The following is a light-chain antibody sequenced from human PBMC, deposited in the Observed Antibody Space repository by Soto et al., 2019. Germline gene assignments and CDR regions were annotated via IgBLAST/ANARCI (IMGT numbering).Light chain of an antibody. V-gene: IGKV3-15*01. CDR1: QSLSSN. J-gene: IGKJ1*01. CDR2: GAS. CDR3: HQYNNWWT. Sequence: EIVMTQSPATLSVSPGERATLSCRASQSLSSNLAWYQQKPGQAPRLLIYGASTRATGIPARFSGSGSGTEFTLTINSLQSEDFAVYYYHQYNNWWTFGQGTKVEIK.